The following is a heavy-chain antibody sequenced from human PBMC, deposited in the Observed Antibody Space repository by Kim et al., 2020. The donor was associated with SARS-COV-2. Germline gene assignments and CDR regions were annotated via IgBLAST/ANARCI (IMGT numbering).Heavy chain of an antibody. CDR2: ISGSGGST. CDR1: GFTFSSYA. J-gene: IGHJ4*02. Sequence: GGSLRLSCAASGFTFSSYAMSWVRQAPGKGLEWVSAISGSGGSTYYADSVKGRFTISRDNSKNTLYLQMNSLRAEDTAVYYCAKGTEGYCGGDCYSFFRVGAYWGTGTLVTVSS. V-gene: IGHV3-23*01. CDR3: AKGTEGYCGGDCYSFFRVGAY. D-gene: IGHD2-21*02.